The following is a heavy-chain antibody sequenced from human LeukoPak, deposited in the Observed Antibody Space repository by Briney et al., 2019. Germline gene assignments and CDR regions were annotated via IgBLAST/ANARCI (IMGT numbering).Heavy chain of an antibody. J-gene: IGHJ4*02. Sequence: ASVKVSCKASGYTFTSYDINWVRQATGQGLEWMGWINPNSGGTNYAQKFQGRVTMTRDTSISTAYMELSRLRSDDTAVYYCARDYGDPPFDYWGQGTLVTVSS. CDR3: ARDYGDPPFDY. V-gene: IGHV1-2*02. CDR2: INPNSGGT. D-gene: IGHD4-17*01. CDR1: GYTFTSYD.